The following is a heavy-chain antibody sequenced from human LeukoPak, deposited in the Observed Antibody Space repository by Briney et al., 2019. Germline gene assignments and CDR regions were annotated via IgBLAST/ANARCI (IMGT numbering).Heavy chain of an antibody. D-gene: IGHD1-26*01. Sequence: PSETLSLTCTVSGGSISSGGYYWSWIRQHPGKGLEWIGYIYYSGSTNYNPSLKSRVTISVDTSKNQFSLKLSSVTAADTAVYYCARGGGSLTHNWFDPWGQGTLVTVSS. CDR1: GGSISSGGYY. CDR2: IYYSGST. CDR3: ARGGGSLTHNWFDP. V-gene: IGHV4-61*08. J-gene: IGHJ5*02.